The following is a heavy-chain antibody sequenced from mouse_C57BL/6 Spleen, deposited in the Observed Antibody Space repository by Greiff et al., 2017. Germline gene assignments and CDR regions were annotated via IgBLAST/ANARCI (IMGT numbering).Heavy chain of an antibody. Sequence: EVKLMESGPELVKPGASVKIPCKASGYTFTDYNMDWVKQSHGKSLEWIGDINPNNGGTIYNQKFKGKATLTVDKSSSTAYMELRSLTSEDTAVYYCARYGYDWSFAYWGQGTLVTVSA. V-gene: IGHV1-18*01. J-gene: IGHJ3*01. CDR2: INPNNGGT. D-gene: IGHD2-2*01. CDR3: ARYGYDWSFAY. CDR1: GYTFTDYN.